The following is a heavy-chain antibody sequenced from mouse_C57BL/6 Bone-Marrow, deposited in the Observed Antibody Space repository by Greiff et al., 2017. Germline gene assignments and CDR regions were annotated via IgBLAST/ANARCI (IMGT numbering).Heavy chain of an antibody. J-gene: IGHJ4*01. Sequence: QVTLKESGPGILQSSQTLRLTCSFSGFSLSTSGMGVSWIRQPSGKGLEWLAHIYWDDDKRYNPSLKSRLTISKDTSRNQVFLKITSVDTADTATYYCARRDYYGRGAMDYWGQGTSVTVSS. V-gene: IGHV8-12*01. D-gene: IGHD1-1*01. CDR3: ARRDYYGRGAMDY. CDR1: GFSLSTSGMG. CDR2: IYWDDDK.